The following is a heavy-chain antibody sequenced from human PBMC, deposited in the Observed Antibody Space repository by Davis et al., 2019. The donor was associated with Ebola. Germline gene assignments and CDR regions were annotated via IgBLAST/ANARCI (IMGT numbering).Heavy chain of an antibody. V-gene: IGHV4-34*01. D-gene: IGHD6-13*01. CDR3: ARAVSSSWYGISFDY. CDR1: GGSFSGYY. Sequence: PSETLSLTCAVYGGSFSGYYWSWIRQPPGKGLEWIGEINHSGSTYYNPSLKSRVSISVDTSKNLFSLKLSSVTAADTAVYYCARAVSSSWYGISFDYWGQGTLVTVSS. CDR2: INHSGST. J-gene: IGHJ4*02.